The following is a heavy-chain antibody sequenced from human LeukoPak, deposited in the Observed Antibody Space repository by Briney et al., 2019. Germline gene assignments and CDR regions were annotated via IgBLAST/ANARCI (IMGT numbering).Heavy chain of an antibody. CDR2: ISSSSDTI. V-gene: IGHV3-48*01. J-gene: IGHJ3*02. CDR3: AREGVDYDSSGYAFDI. D-gene: IGHD3-22*01. Sequence: PGGSLRLSCATSEFPFSSYSMDWVRQAPGKGLEWVSYISSSSDTIYYADSVKGRFTISRDNAKDTLYLQMSSLRAEDTAVYYCAREGVDYDSSGYAFDIWGQGTMVTVSS. CDR1: EFPFSSYS.